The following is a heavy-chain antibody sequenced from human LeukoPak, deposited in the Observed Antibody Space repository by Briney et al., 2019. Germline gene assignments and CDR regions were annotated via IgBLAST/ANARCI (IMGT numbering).Heavy chain of an antibody. CDR3: ARGVGTTVLMAY. CDR2: IRQDGGET. D-gene: IGHD2-8*01. Sequence: PGGSLRLSCAASGFLFSNYWMQWVRQAPGKGLEWVANIRQDGGETYYVDSVKGRFTISRDNAQNSLYLQMTSLRVEDTAIYYCARGVGTTVLMAYWGQGIWSPSPQ. V-gene: IGHV3-7*01. J-gene: IGHJ4*02. CDR1: GFLFSNYW.